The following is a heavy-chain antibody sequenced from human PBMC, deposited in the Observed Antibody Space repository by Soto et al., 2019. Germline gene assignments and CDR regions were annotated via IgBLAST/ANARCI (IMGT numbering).Heavy chain of an antibody. J-gene: IGHJ4*02. V-gene: IGHV4-30-2*01. CDR3: ASGLVTTLHY. D-gene: IGHD4-17*01. CDR1: GGSISSGGYS. Sequence: QLQLQESGSGLVKPSQTLSLTCAVSGGSISSGGYSWSWIRQPPGKGLEWIGYIYHSGSTYYNPSFKSRVTRSVDSSKTQFSLKLSSVTAADTAVYYCASGLVTTLHYWGQGTLVTVSS. CDR2: IYHSGST.